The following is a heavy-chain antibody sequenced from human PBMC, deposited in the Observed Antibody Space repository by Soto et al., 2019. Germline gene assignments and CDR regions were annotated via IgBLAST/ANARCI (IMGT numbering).Heavy chain of an antibody. D-gene: IGHD3-10*01. CDR3: ARLPSRHSVDY. Sequence: LSLTCTVSGSSINSSGYYWGWIRQPPGKGLEWIGSMFYGVSTYYNPSLKSRVTVSVDTSKNQFSLNLRSVTAADTAVYYCARLPSRHSVDYWGQGTLVTVSS. CDR2: MFYGVST. CDR1: GSSINSSGYY. V-gene: IGHV4-39*01. J-gene: IGHJ4*02.